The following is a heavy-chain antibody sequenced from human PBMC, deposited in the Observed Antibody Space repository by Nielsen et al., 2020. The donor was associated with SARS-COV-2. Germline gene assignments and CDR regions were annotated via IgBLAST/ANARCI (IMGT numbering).Heavy chain of an antibody. CDR3: ARETMDYTSSFVDY. CDR1: GFRFTSYS. Sequence: GESLKISCAASGFRFTSYSMNWVRQAPGKGLEWVASITMSGAYMYYADSVKGRFTISRDNSKDTLYLHVDSLRLEDTAVYFCARETMDYTSSFVDYWGQGTLVTVSP. V-gene: IGHV3-21*01. J-gene: IGHJ4*02. D-gene: IGHD4/OR15-4a*01. CDR2: ITMSGAYM.